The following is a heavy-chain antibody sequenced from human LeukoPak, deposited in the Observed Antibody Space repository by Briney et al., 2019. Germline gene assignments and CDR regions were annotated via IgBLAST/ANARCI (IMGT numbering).Heavy chain of an antibody. Sequence: QPGGSLRLSCAASGLTFSSYWMSWVRQAPGKGLDWVANINQDGSEKYYVDSVKDRFTISRDNGRSSLFLQMNSLRVEDTAVYYCARDRHGDTGDWSFDLWGRGTLVTVSS. CDR2: INQDGSEK. J-gene: IGHJ2*01. V-gene: IGHV3-7*01. D-gene: IGHD4-17*01. CDR3: ARDRHGDTGDWSFDL. CDR1: GLTFSSYW.